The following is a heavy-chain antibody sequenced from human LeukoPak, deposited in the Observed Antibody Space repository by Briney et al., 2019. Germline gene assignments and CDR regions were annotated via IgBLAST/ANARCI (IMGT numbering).Heavy chain of an antibody. Sequence: SETLSLTCTVSSGSISSSSYYWRWIRQPPGKGLEWIGSIYYSGSTYYTPSLKSRVTISVDTSKNQFSLKLSSVTAADTAVYYCARVPLDYYDSSGYFDYWGQGTLVTVSS. CDR1: SGSISSSSYY. J-gene: IGHJ4*02. D-gene: IGHD3-22*01. CDR2: IYYSGST. V-gene: IGHV4-39*07. CDR3: ARVPLDYYDSSGYFDY.